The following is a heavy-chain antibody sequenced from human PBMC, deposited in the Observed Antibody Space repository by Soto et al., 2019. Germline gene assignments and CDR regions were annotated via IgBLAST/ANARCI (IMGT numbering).Heavy chain of an antibody. D-gene: IGHD6-13*01. V-gene: IGHV1-46*01. J-gene: IGHJ4*02. CDR1: GYTFTSYY. CDR2: INPSGGST. Sequence: ASVKVSCNASGYTFTSYYMHWVRQAPGQGLEWMGIINPSGGSTSYAQKFQGRVTMTRDTSTSTVYMELSSLRSEDTAVYYCARDRIRVRSSSVPSLGYWGQGTLVTVSS. CDR3: ARDRIRVRSSSVPSLGY.